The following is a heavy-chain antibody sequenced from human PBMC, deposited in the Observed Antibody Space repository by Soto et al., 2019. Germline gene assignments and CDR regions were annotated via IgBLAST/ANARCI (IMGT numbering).Heavy chain of an antibody. J-gene: IGHJ5*02. CDR3: ARDRDGYCSGGSCYPSGWFDP. Sequence: VASVKVSCRASGGTFSSYTISWVRQAPGQGLEWMGRIIPILGIANYAQKFQGRVTITADKSTSTAYMELSSLRSEDTAVYYCARDRDGYCSGGSCYPSGWFDPWGQGTLVTVSS. CDR2: IIPILGIA. CDR1: GGTFSSYT. V-gene: IGHV1-69*04. D-gene: IGHD2-15*01.